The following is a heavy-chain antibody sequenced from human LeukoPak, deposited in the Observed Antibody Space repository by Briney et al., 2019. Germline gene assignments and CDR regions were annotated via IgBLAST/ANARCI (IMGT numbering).Heavy chain of an antibody. CDR1: GDTFGSYA. CDR2: IIPIFGRA. V-gene: IGHV1-69*01. CDR3: ASSLGYTYGWNS. Sequence: SVKVSCKASGDTFGSYALSWVRQAPGQGLEWMGGIIPIFGRANYAQKFQGRVTITADESTSTAYMDLSRLRCEDTAVYYCASSLGYTYGWNSWGQGTLVTVSS. D-gene: IGHD5-18*01. J-gene: IGHJ4*02.